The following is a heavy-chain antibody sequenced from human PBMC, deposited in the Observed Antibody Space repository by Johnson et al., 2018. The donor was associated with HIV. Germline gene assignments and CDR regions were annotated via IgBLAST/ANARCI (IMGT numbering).Heavy chain of an antibody. J-gene: IGHJ3*02. Sequence: QVQLVESGGGVVQPGGSLRLSCAASGFTFSSYGMHWVRQAPGKGLEWVAFIRYDGSNKYYADSVKGRFTISRDNSKNTLYLQMNSLRAEDTAVYYCARECSGGSCYPLDHDAFDIWGQGTMVTVSS. D-gene: IGHD2-15*01. CDR1: GFTFSSYG. CDR2: IRYDGSNK. V-gene: IGHV3-30*02. CDR3: ARECSGGSCYPLDHDAFDI.